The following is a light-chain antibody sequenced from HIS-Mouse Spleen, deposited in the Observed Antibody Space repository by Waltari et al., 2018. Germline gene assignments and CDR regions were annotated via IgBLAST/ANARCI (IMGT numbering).Light chain of an antibody. CDR1: QDSSNY. CDR2: DAS. V-gene: IGKV1-33*01. J-gene: IGKJ4*01. CDR3: QQYDNLPPLT. Sequence: DIQMTQSPSSLSASVGDRVTITCQASQDSSNYLNWYQQKPRKAPKLLIYDASNLETGVPSRFSGSGSGTDFTFTISSLQPEDIATYYCQQYDNLPPLTFGGGTKVEIK.